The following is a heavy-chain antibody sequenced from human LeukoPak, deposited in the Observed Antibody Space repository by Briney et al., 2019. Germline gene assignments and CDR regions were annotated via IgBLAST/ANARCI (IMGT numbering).Heavy chain of an antibody. CDR1: GVTVSSNY. J-gene: IGHJ3*02. V-gene: IGHV3-53*01. D-gene: IGHD3-10*01. Sequence: QSGGSLRLSCAASGVTVSSNYISWVRQAPGKGLEWVSVIYGDGRTYYTDSVKGRFTISRDNSKNTLYLQMNSLRAEDTAVYYCARSRAGSGSYFGAFDIWGQGTMVTVSS. CDR3: ARSRAGSGSYFGAFDI. CDR2: IYGDGRT.